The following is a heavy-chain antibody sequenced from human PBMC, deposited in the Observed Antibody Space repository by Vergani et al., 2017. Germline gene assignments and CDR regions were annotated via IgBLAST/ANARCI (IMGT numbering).Heavy chain of an antibody. D-gene: IGHD3-16*01. CDR3: ARGRGDNWYFDL. CDR1: GYSISSGYY. J-gene: IGHJ2*01. CDR2: VSVSGST. Sequence: QVQLQESGPGLVKPSETLSLTCAVSGYSISSGYYWSWIRQAAGKGLEWIGRVSVSGSTDSNASLRSRVTMSIDTSTNQFSLKLTSVTAADTAIYYCARGRGDNWYFDLWGRGTLVTVSS. V-gene: IGHV4-38-2*01.